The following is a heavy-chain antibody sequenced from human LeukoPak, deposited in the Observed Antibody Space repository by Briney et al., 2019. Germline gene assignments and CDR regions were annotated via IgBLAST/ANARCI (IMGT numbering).Heavy chain of an antibody. J-gene: IGHJ4*02. D-gene: IGHD4-17*01. V-gene: IGHV1-69*06. CDR1: VGTFSSYA. Sequence: SVKVSCKASVGTFSSYAISWVRQAPGQGLEWMGGIIPIFGTANYAQKFQGRVTITADKSTSTAYMELSSLRSEDTAVYYCAGNGDGTAQGYWGQGTLVTVSS. CDR3: AGNGDGTAQGY. CDR2: IIPIFGTA.